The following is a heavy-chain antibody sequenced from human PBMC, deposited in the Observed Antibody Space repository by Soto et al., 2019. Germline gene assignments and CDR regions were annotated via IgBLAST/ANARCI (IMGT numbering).Heavy chain of an antibody. Sequence: QVQLVQSGAEVKKPGSSVKVSCKASGGTFSSHAISWVRQAPGQGLEWMGGIIPILGTANYAQKCQGRVTITADESTSTASMELSSLRSKDTAVYYCARDRIYYFDYWGQGTLVTVSS. CDR2: IIPILGTA. D-gene: IGHD4-17*01. V-gene: IGHV1-69*01. J-gene: IGHJ4*02. CDR3: ARDRIYYFDY. CDR1: GGTFSSHA.